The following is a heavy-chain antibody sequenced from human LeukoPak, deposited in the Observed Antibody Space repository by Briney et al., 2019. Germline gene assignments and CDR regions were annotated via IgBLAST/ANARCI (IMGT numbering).Heavy chain of an antibody. CDR2: ISADGRMT. D-gene: IGHD5-18*01. CDR3: ARGGFTYGPATLGALDI. J-gene: IGHJ3*02. V-gene: IGHV3-74*01. Sequence: GGSLRLSCPASGFTFTDYWMHWFRQAPGKGLVWVSRISADGRMTDYEDSVKGRFTVSRDNAKNTLYLQMNRVRAEDTAVYYCARGGFTYGPATLGALDIWGQGTMVPVSS. CDR1: GFTFTDYW.